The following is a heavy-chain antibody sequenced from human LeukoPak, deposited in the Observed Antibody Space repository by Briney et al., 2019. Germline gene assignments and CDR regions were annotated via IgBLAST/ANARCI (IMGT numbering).Heavy chain of an antibody. CDR3: AKATGTFYYFDY. CDR2: ISYDGSNK. D-gene: IGHD1-1*01. J-gene: IGHJ4*02. Sequence: GGSLRLSCAASGFTFSSYGMHWVRQAPGKGLEWVAVISYDGSNKYYADSVKGRFTISRDNSKNTLYLQMNSLRAEDTAVYYCAKATGTFYYFDYWGQETLVTVSS. CDR1: GFTFSSYG. V-gene: IGHV3-30*18.